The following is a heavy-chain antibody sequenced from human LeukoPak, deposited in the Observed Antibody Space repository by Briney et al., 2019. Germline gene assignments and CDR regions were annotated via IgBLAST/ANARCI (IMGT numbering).Heavy chain of an antibody. CDR1: GFTFSSYW. D-gene: IGHD5-18*01. CDR2: ISGSGGLT. J-gene: IGHJ4*02. V-gene: IGHV3-23*01. Sequence: GGSLRLSCAASGFTFSSYWMHWVRQAPGKGMEWVSAISGSGGLTFYADSVEGRFTISRDNSKNTLYLQMNSLRAEDTAVYYCAKHTLLRGYSYGFDYWGQGTLVTVSS. CDR3: AKHTLLRGYSYGFDY.